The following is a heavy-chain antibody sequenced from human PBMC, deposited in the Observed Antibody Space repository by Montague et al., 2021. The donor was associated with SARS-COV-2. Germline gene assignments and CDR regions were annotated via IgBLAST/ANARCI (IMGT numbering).Heavy chain of an antibody. CDR1: GFSLSSTGVG. V-gene: IGHV2-5*02. CDR2: IYWDDDK. J-gene: IGHJ4*02. Sequence: PALVKPTQTLTLTCASSGFSLSSTGVGVGWLRQPPGKSLEWLTLIYWDDDKRYNPSLSSRLAITKDTSKNQAVLTLTNLNAADTATYYCAHTNATGAWPIDYWGQGTLVTVSS. CDR3: AHTNATGAWPIDY. D-gene: IGHD1-14*01.